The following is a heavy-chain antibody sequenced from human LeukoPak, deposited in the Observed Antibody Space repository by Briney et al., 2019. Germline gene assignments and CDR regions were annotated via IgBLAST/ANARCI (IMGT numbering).Heavy chain of an antibody. Sequence: GGSLRLSCAASGFTFSSYGMHWVRQAPGKGLEWVAVISYDGSNKYYADSVKGRFTTSRDNSKNTLYLQMNSLRAEDTAVYYCAKGLQWLVEGQFDYWGQGTLVTVSS. D-gene: IGHD6-19*01. V-gene: IGHV3-30*18. CDR2: ISYDGSNK. J-gene: IGHJ4*02. CDR1: GFTFSSYG. CDR3: AKGLQWLVEGQFDY.